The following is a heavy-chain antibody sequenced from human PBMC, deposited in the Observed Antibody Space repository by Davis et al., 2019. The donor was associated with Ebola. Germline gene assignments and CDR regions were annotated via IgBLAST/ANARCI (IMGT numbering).Heavy chain of an antibody. V-gene: IGHV4-59*12. CDR2: IYYSGST. CDR3: ARALEWLNWFDP. CDR1: GGSISSYY. Sequence: MPSETLSLTCTVSGGSISSYYWSWIRQPPGKGLEWTGYIYYSGSTNYNPPLKSRVTISVDTSKNQFSLKLSSVTAADTAVYYCARALEWLNWFDPWGQGTLVTVSS. D-gene: IGHD3-3*01. J-gene: IGHJ5*02.